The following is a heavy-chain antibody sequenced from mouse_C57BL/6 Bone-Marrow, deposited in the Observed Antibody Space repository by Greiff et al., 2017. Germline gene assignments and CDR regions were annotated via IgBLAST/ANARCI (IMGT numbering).Heavy chain of an antibody. CDR1: GYAFTNYL. Sequence: VQLQQPGAELVRPGTSVKVSCKASGYAFTNYLIEWVKQRPGQGLEWIGVINPGSGGTNYNEKFKGKATLTADKSSSTAYMQLSSLTSEDSAVYFCAREGLRRGLAYWGQGTLVTVSA. CDR2: INPGSGGT. CDR3: AREGLRRGLAY. V-gene: IGHV1-54*01. D-gene: IGHD2-2*01. J-gene: IGHJ3*01.